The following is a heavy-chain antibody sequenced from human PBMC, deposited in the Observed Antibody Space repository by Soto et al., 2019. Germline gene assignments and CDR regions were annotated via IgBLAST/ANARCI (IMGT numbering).Heavy chain of an antibody. V-gene: IGHV1-46*01. CDR2: INPSGGST. CDR1: GYTFTSYY. CDR3: ARDGTIPYYDFWSGQTNWFDP. Sequence: ASVKVSCKASGYTFTSYYMHWVRQAPGQGLEWMGIINPSGGSTSYAQKFQGRVTMTRDTSTSTVYMELSSLRSEDTAVHYCARDGTIPYYDFWSGQTNWFDPWGQGTLVTVSS. J-gene: IGHJ5*02. D-gene: IGHD3-3*01.